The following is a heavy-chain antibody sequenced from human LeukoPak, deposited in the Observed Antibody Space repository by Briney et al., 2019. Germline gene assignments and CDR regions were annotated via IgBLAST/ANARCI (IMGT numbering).Heavy chain of an antibody. CDR1: GFTFSSYS. V-gene: IGHV3-48*04. CDR3: ARETGEAMVTGTGLYYFDY. D-gene: IGHD5-18*01. CDR2: ISSSSSTI. J-gene: IGHJ4*02. Sequence: GGSLRLSCAASGFTFSSYSMNWVRQAPGKGLEWVSYISSSSSTIYYADSVKGRFTISRDNAKNSLYLQMNSLRAEDTAVYYCARETGEAMVTGTGLYYFDYWGQGTLVTVSS.